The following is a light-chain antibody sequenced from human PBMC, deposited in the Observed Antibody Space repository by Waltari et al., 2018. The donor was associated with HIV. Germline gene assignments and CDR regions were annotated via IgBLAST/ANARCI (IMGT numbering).Light chain of an antibody. CDR2: DAS. J-gene: IGKJ2*01. CDR1: QGVSTY. V-gene: IGKV3-11*01. CDR3: QQRSNWPPAYT. Sequence: EIVLTQFPATLSLSPGKRVTLSCRASQGVSTYLAWYQQNPGRAPRLLIYDASTRAAGIPARFSGSGSGTDFTLTISSLETEDFAVYYCQQRSNWPPAYTFGQGTKLEIK.